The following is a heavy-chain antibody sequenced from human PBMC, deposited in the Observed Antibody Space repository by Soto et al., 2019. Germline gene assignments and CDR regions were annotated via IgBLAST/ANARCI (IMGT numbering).Heavy chain of an antibody. Sequence: QVQLVQSGAEVKKPGASVKVSCKASGYTFTGYYMHWVRQAPGQGLEWMGWINPNSGGTNYAQKFQGWVTMTRDTSISTAYMELSRLRSDDTAVYYCAKDVYYYDSSGSGERGGFDYWGQGTLVTVSS. CDR1: GYTFTGYY. CDR2: INPNSGGT. J-gene: IGHJ4*02. D-gene: IGHD3-22*01. V-gene: IGHV1-2*04. CDR3: AKDVYYYDSSGSGERGGFDY.